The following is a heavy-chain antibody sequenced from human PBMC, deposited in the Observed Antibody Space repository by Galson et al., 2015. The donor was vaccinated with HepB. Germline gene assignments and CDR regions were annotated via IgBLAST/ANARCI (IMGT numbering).Heavy chain of an antibody. D-gene: IGHD2-2*01. V-gene: IGHV3-73*01. CDR3: TGREPCISIGCYMDV. Sequence: SLRLSCAASGFTFSASAIHWVRQASGKGLEWVGRIRTKGNNFATAYTASLKGRFTISRDDSKNTAYLQMNSLKTEDTAVYYCTGREPCISIGCYMDVWGQGTTVIVSS. CDR1: GFTFSASA. J-gene: IGHJ6*03. CDR2: IRTKGNNFAT.